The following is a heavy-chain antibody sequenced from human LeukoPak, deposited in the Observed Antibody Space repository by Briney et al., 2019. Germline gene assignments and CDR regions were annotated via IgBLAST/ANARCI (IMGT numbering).Heavy chain of an antibody. CDR1: GYTFTGYY. CDR2: INPNSGGT. Sequence: ASVKVSCKASGYTFTGYYMHWVRQAPGQGLEWMGWINPNSGGTNYAQKFQGRVTMTRDTSISTAYMELSRLRSDDTAVYYCARDVGFVNARILLTGYYVGFDYWGQGTLVTVSS. V-gene: IGHV1-2*02. D-gene: IGHD3-9*01. J-gene: IGHJ4*02. CDR3: ARDVGFVNARILLTGYYVGFDY.